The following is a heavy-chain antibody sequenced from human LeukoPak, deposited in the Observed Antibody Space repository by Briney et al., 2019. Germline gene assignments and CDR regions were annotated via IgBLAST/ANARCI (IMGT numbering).Heavy chain of an antibody. CDR2: IYTSGST. CDR1: GGSISSYY. Sequence: SETLSLTCTVSGGSISSYYWSWIRQPAGKGPEWIGRIYTSGSTNYNPSLKSRVTMSVDTSKNQFSLKLSSVTAADTAVYYCARLANDRVYYYYYGMDVWGQGTTVTVSS. D-gene: IGHD3-22*01. CDR3: ARLANDRVYYYYYGMDV. J-gene: IGHJ6*02. V-gene: IGHV4-4*07.